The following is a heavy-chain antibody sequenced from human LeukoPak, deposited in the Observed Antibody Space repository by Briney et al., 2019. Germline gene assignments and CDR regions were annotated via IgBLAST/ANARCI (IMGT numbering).Heavy chain of an antibody. Sequence: ASVKVSCKASGGTFSTFGISWVRQAPGQGLEWMGGIIPTSGTVNNAQKFQGRVTITADKSTSTAYMELSSLRSEDTAVYYCARDLVYGGNPLSATFDYWGQGTLVTVSS. CDR3: ARDLVYGGNPLSATFDY. J-gene: IGHJ4*02. CDR1: GGTFSTFG. CDR2: IIPTSGTV. D-gene: IGHD4-23*01. V-gene: IGHV1-69*06.